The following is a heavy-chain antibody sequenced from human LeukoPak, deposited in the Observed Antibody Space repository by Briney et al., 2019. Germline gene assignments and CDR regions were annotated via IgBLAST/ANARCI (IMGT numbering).Heavy chain of an antibody. J-gene: IGHJ6*02. D-gene: IGHD2-15*01. CDR2: ISGSGSST. Sequence: PGGSLRLSCSASGFPFSSYAMHWVRQAPGKGLEYVSAISGSGSSTYYADSVKGRFTISRDNSKNTLYLQMSSLRAEDTAVYFCVRGYSFGPYGMDVWGQGTTVTVSS. CDR3: VRGYSFGPYGMDV. CDR1: GFPFSSYA. V-gene: IGHV3-64D*09.